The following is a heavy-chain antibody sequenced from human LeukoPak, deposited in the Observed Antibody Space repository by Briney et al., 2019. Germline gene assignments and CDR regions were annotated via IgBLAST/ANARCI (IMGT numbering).Heavy chain of an antibody. CDR3: ARDSQLVSEAFDI. CDR1: GGSISSGGYC. D-gene: IGHD3-10*01. V-gene: IGHV4-31*03. CDR2: IYYSGST. Sequence: SETLSLTCTVSGGSISSGGYCWSWIRQHPGKGLEWIGYIYYSGSTYYNPSLKSRVTISVDTSKNQFSLKLSSVTAADTAVYYCARDSQLVSEAFDIWGQGTMVTVSS. J-gene: IGHJ3*02.